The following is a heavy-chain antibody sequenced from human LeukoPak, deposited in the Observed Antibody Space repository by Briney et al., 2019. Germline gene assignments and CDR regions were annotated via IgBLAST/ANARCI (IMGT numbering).Heavy chain of an antibody. CDR2: INQSGVS. D-gene: IGHD6-6*01. CDR3: ARGRESARPPLGY. CDR1: GGSFSGYY. Sequence: PSETLSLTCAVYGGSFSGYYWTWIRQSPGKGLEWVGEINQSGVSNYNPSPKSRVTISVDTSKKQFSLNLSPVTASDTAMYYCARGRESARPPLGYWGQGTLVTV. V-gene: IGHV4-34*01. J-gene: IGHJ4*02.